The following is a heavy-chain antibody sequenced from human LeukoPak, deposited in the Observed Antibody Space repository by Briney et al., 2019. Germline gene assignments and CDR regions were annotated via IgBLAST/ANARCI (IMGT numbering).Heavy chain of an antibody. CDR2: IIPIFGTA. CDR3: ARVRVMVRGVIAGFDP. CDR1: GGTFSSYS. D-gene: IGHD3-10*01. V-gene: IGHV1-69*06. Sequence: ASVKVSCKASGGTFSSYSISWVRQAPGQGLEWMGGIIPIFGTANYAQKFQGRVTITADKSTSTAYMEVSSLRSEDTAVYYCARVRVMVRGVIAGFDPWGQGTLVTVSS. J-gene: IGHJ5*02.